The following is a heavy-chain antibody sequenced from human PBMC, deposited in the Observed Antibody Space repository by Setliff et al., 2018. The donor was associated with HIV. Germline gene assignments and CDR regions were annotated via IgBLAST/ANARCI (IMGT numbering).Heavy chain of an antibody. CDR3: ATDGSYDILTGPNPGAYDM. J-gene: IGHJ3*02. V-gene: IGHV1-24*01. D-gene: IGHD3-9*01. CDR1: GNTLRELS. Sequence: RASVKVSCKVSGNTLRELSMHWVRQAPGEGLEWMGGFDPEDGETIYAQKFQGRVTMTEDTSTDTAYMELSSLTFEDTAVDYCATDGSYDILTGPNPGAYDMWGQGTMVTVSS. CDR2: FDPEDGET.